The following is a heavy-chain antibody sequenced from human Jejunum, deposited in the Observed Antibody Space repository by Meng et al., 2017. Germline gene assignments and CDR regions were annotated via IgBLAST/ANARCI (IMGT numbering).Heavy chain of an antibody. CDR1: GFSLSTSEVG. Sequence: QITLEESGRTLVKPTETLTLTCTFSGFSLSTSEVGVGWIRQPPGKALEWLALIYWDDDKRYSPSLNKRLSITKDTSRNQVVLTMTNMDPVDTATYYCAHALVSNWNYLSPFDSWGQGTLVTVSS. D-gene: IGHD1-7*01. CDR2: IYWDDDK. CDR3: AHALVSNWNYLSPFDS. V-gene: IGHV2-5*02. J-gene: IGHJ4*02.